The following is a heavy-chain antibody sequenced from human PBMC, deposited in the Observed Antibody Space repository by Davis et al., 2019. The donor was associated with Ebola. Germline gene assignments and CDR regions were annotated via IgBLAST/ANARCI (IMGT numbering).Heavy chain of an antibody. CDR3: ARDRVRPREYYDDGMDV. CDR1: GGSFSGYY. J-gene: IGHJ6*02. CDR2: INHSGST. D-gene: IGHD1-26*01. Sequence: MPSETLSLTCAVYGGSFSGYYWSFLIPPPLPFLYFMWEINHSGSTNYNPSLKSRFTISVDTSKNQFSLKRSSVTAADTAVYYCARDRVRPREYYDDGMDVWGQGTTVTVSS. V-gene: IGHV4-34*01.